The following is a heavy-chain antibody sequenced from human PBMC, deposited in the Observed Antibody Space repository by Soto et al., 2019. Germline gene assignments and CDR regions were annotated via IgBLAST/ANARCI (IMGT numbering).Heavy chain of an antibody. CDR3: AREMPVVTFLFDY. CDR2: VTDTGGST. CDR1: GFNFYAYA. D-gene: IGHD2-21*02. V-gene: IGHV3-23*01. Sequence: SLRLSCAASGFNFYAYAMTWVRQAPGKGLEWVSAVTDTGGSTYYADSVKGRFTISRDNSKNTLYLQMNSLRAEDTAVYYCAREMPVVTFLFDYWGQGTLVTVSS. J-gene: IGHJ4*02.